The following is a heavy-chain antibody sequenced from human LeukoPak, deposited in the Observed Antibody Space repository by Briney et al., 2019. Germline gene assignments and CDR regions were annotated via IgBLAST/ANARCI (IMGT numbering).Heavy chain of an antibody. CDR1: GFTFSSYW. CDR2: ISDDGNNK. CDR3: AREEEGSTLGYCSSTSCRGGLEY. J-gene: IGHJ4*02. Sequence: GGSLRLSCAASGFTFSSYWMSWVRQAPGKGLEWVTVISDDGNNKYFADSVKGRFTISRDNSKNTLYLQMNSLRAEDTAVYYCAREEEGSTLGYCSSTSCRGGLEYWGQGTLVTVSS. D-gene: IGHD2-2*01. V-gene: IGHV3-30*03.